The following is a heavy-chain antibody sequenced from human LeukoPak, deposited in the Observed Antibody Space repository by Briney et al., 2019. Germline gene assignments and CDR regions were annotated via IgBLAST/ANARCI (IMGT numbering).Heavy chain of an antibody. Sequence: SETLSLTCTVSGGSISSYYWSWIRQPPGKGLEWIANIYYSGSTNYNPSLKSRVTISVDTSKKQFSLKLSSVTAADAAVYYCARGYSSSWNYFDYWGQGTLVTVSS. CDR3: ARGYSSSWNYFDY. D-gene: IGHD6-13*01. CDR2: IYYSGST. J-gene: IGHJ4*02. V-gene: IGHV4-59*01. CDR1: GGSISSYY.